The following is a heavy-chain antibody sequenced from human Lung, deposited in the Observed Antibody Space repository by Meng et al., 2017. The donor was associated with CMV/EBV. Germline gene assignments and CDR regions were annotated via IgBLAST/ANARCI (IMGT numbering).Heavy chain of an antibody. CDR1: GYTFTGYY. Sequence: ASVKVSXKASGYTFTGYYLHWVRQAPGQGLEWMGLINPNSGGTNYAQKFQGRVTMTRDTSISTAYMELSRLRSDDTAVYYCARPPVSEDIVVGPADNYWGQGTLVTVSS. J-gene: IGHJ4*02. D-gene: IGHD2-2*01. V-gene: IGHV1-2*02. CDR2: INPNSGGT. CDR3: ARPPVSEDIVVGPADNY.